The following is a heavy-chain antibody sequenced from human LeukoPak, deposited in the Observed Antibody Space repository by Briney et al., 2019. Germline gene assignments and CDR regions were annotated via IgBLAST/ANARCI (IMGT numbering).Heavy chain of an antibody. CDR2: MYYSGST. D-gene: IGHD2-15*01. V-gene: IGHV4-31*11. Sequence: PSETLSLTGAVSGVTFRSDHIRWAGIRQRPGKGLEWIGYMYYSGSTSYNPSLKSRVSISDDTSKNGYYLKISSMTDADTGVYCTTVLCSGSICCVDHFFLSGQGTMVTVSS. J-gene: IGHJ3*01. CDR3: TVLCSGSICCVDHFFL. CDR1: GVTFRSDHIR.